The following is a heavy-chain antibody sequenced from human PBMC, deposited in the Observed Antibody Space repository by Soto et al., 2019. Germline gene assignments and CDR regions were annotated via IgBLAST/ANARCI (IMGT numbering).Heavy chain of an antibody. Sequence: SETLSLTCTVSGGSISSYYWSWIRQPPGKGLEWIGYIYYSGSTNYNPSLKSRVTISVDTSKNQFSLKLSSVTAADTAVYYCAKDPPAPIEAVAGLWGQGTMVTVSS. CDR3: AKDPPAPIEAVAGL. CDR2: IYYSGST. CDR1: GGSISSYY. J-gene: IGHJ3*01. V-gene: IGHV4-59*01. D-gene: IGHD6-19*01.